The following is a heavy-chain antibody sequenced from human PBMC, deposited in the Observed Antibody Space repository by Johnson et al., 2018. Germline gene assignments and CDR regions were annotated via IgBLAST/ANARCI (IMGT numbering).Heavy chain of an antibody. J-gene: IGHJ6*02. D-gene: IGHD3-10*01. CDR3: ARNPRRLSLGEFIRPPYYYGLDV. CDR1: GFTFSSYG. Sequence: QVQLVQSGGGVVQPGGSLRLSCIVSGFTFSSYGMHWVRQAPGKGLEWVAVFSYDGVHTYYADSVKGRFTISRDNSKNTLYLQMNSLRAEDTALYHCARNPRRLSLGEFIRPPYYYGLDVWGQGTTVTVSS. CDR2: FSYDGVHT. V-gene: IGHV3-30*03.